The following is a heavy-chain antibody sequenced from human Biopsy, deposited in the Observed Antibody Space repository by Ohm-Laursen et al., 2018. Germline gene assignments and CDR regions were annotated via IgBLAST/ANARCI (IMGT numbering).Heavy chain of an antibody. CDR1: GFKFDDYG. J-gene: IGHJ3*01. D-gene: IGHD3-9*01. CDR2: ISWNSGSI. Sequence: SLRLSCAASGFKFDDYGMNWVRQVPGKGLEWVSRISWNSGSIGYVDFVKGRFTISRDNAKNSLYLQMNSLKAEDTALYYCARGYYDIGTGYHYDVFDFWGRGTLVTVSS. V-gene: IGHV3-9*01. CDR3: ARGYYDIGTGYHYDVFDF.